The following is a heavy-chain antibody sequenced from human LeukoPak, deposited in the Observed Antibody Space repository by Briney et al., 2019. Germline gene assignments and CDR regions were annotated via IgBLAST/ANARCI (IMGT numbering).Heavy chain of an antibody. V-gene: IGHV1-18*01. CDR1: GYTFTNYG. Sequence: ASVKVSCKASGYTFTNYGISWVRQAPGQGLEWMGWISAYSGNTNYAQKLQGRVTMTTDTSTSTAYMELRSLGSDDTAVYYCARSHRTYYYDASGYLSFRYFDYWGQGTLVTVSS. CDR2: ISAYSGNT. D-gene: IGHD3-22*01. J-gene: IGHJ4*02. CDR3: ARSHRTYYYDASGYLSFRYFDY.